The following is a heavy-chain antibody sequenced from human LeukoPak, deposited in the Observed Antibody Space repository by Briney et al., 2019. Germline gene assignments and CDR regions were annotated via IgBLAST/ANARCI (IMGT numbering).Heavy chain of an antibody. CDR3: ARGGGGNSDFLTTYTGASLSFDY. D-gene: IGHD3-9*01. J-gene: IGHJ4*02. CDR1: GFTFSSYG. CDR2: ISGSGGST. Sequence: GGSLRLSCAASGFTFSSYGMSWVRQAPGKGLEWVSAISGSGGSTYSADSVKGRFTISRDNSKNTLYLQMNRLGAEDTAVYYCARGGGGNSDFLTTYTGASLSFDYWGQGALVTVSS. V-gene: IGHV3-23*01.